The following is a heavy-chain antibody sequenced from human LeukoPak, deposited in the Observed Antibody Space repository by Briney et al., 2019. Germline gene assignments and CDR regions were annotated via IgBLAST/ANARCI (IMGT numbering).Heavy chain of an antibody. Sequence: GGSLRLSCAASGFTFSSNVMSWVRQAPGKGLEWVSGISGSGGSTYYADSVKGRFTISRDNSRNTLYLQMNSLRAEDTAVYHCAKSPLLAASVRDWGQGTLVTVSS. D-gene: IGHD6-25*01. CDR2: ISGSGGST. J-gene: IGHJ4*02. V-gene: IGHV3-23*01. CDR3: AKSPLLAASVRD. CDR1: GFTFSSNV.